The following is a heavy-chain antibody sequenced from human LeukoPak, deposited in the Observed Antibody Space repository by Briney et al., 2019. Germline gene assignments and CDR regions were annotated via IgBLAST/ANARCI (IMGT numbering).Heavy chain of an antibody. D-gene: IGHD6-6*01. CDR2: ISGSGGST. CDR1: GFTFSSYA. Sequence: GGSLRLSCAASGFTFSSYAMSWVSQAPGKWLEWASAISGSGGSTYYADSVKGRFTISRDNSKNTLYLQMNSLRAEDTAVYYCAKGQQLVKNNWFDPWGQGTLVTVSS. J-gene: IGHJ5*02. V-gene: IGHV3-23*01. CDR3: AKGQQLVKNNWFDP.